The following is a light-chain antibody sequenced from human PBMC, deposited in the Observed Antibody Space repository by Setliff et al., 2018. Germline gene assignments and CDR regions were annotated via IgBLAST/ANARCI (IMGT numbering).Light chain of an antibody. CDR3: SSYAGLTTWI. CDR2: DVS. CDR1: RRDVGSFNL. J-gene: IGLJ1*01. Sequence: SPGQSISISCTGTRRDVGSFNLVSWYQHRPGKAPQVIIFDVSDRPSGVSNRFSGSKSGDTAYLTISGLQAEDEANYFCSSYAGLTTWIFGAGTKVTVL. V-gene: IGLV2-23*02.